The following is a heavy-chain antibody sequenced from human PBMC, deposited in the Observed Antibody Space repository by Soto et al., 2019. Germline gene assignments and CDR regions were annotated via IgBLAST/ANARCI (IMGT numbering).Heavy chain of an antibody. J-gene: IGHJ4*02. V-gene: IGHV3-30*18. D-gene: IGHD2-15*01. CDR3: AKEVHCGGGSCSWSEGFDY. Sequence: QVQLVESGGGVVQPGRSLRLSCAASGFIFSSYGMHWVRQAPGKGLEWVAVISYEGSHTYYADSVKGRFTITRDNSKNTLYLQMNSLRREDTSVYYCAKEVHCGGGSCSWSEGFDYWGQGTLLTVSS. CDR2: ISYEGSHT. CDR1: GFIFSSYG.